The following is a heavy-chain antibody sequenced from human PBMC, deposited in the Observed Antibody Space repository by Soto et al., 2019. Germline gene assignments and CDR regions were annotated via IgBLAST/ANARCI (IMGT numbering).Heavy chain of an antibody. J-gene: IGHJ5*01. CDR2: ISGSGGST. D-gene: IGHD3-3*01. CDR1: GFTFSMFA. CDR3: AKERNFWSGTAGFDS. V-gene: IGHV3-23*01. Sequence: PGGSLRLSCVGSGFTFSMFAMSWVRQAPGKGLEWISSISGSGGSTYHADSVKGRFTVSRDNSKTTVFLQMNSLRTEDTAVYFCAKERNFWSGTAGFDSWGQGSPVTVSS.